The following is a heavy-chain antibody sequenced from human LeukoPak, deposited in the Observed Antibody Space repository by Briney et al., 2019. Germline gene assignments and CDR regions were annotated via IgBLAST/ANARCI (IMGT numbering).Heavy chain of an antibody. CDR1: GYTFTGYY. V-gene: IGHV1-2*06. J-gene: IGHJ4*02. CDR3: ARLDAGYYDSSGHYDY. Sequence: GASVKVSCKASGYTFTGYYMHWVRQAPGQGLEWMGRINPNSGGTNYAQKFQGRVTMTRDTSIGTAYMELSRLRSDDTAVYYCARLDAGYYDSSGHYDYWGQGTLVTVSS. D-gene: IGHD3-22*01. CDR2: INPNSGGT.